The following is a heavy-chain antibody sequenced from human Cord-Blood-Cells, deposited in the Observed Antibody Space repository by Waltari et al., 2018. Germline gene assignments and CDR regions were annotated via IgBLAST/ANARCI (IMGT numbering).Heavy chain of an antibody. CDR3: ARGVLRFLEWLLLDGMDV. CDR1: GGSSRGYY. CDR2: INHSGST. V-gene: IGHV4-34*01. D-gene: IGHD3-3*01. J-gene: IGHJ6*02. Sequence: QVQLQPWGAGLLKASETLSLPCAVYGGSSRGYYWSWIRQPPGKGLEWIGEINHSGSTNYNPSLKSRVTIAVDTSKNQFSLKLSSVTAADTAVYYCARGVLRFLEWLLLDGMDVWGQGTTVTVSS.